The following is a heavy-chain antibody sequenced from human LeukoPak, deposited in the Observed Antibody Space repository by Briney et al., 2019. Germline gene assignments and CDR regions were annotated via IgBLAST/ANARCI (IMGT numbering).Heavy chain of an antibody. CDR3: ARVGATRYYFDY. V-gene: IGHV3-23*01. D-gene: IGHD1-26*01. J-gene: IGHJ4*02. CDR2: IIASSGST. Sequence: PGGSLRLSCAPSGFSLSNYAMSWVRQAPGKGLEWVSLIIASSGSTVYADSVKGRFTISRDNSKNTLYLQMNSLRAEDTAVYYCARVGATRYYFDYWGQGTLVTVSS. CDR1: GFSLSNYA.